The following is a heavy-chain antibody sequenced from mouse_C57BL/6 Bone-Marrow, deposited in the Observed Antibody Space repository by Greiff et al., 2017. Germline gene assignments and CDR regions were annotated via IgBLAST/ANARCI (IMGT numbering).Heavy chain of an antibody. Sequence: VQLQQPGAELVKPGASVKMSCKASGYTFTSSWITWVKQRPGQGLEWIGDIYPGSGSTNYNEKFKSKATLTVDTSSSTAYMQLSSLTSEDSAVYYGARGSTTVVDGYGGQGTTLTVSA. V-gene: IGHV1-55*01. CDR1: GYTFTSSW. D-gene: IGHD1-1*01. CDR2: IYPGSGST. CDR3: ARGSTTVVDGY. J-gene: IGHJ2*01.